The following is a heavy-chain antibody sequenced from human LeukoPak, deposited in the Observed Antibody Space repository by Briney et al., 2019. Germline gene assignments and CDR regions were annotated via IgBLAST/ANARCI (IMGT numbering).Heavy chain of an antibody. D-gene: IGHD3-22*01. CDR3: AKDHRHYYDSHMDV. Sequence: PGGSLRLSCAASGFIFNNYDMHWVRQAPGKGLEWVAVISYDGSNKYYADSVKGRFTISRDNSKNTLYLQMNSLRAEDTAVYYCAKDHRHYYDSHMDVWGQGATVTVSS. CDR1: GFIFNNYD. V-gene: IGHV3-30*18. J-gene: IGHJ6*02. CDR2: ISYDGSNK.